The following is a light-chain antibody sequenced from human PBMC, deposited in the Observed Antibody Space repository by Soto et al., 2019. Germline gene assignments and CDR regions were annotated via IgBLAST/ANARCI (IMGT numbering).Light chain of an antibody. Sequence: QSALTQPAAVSGSPGQSITISCTRVSGDVGYYTLVSWYQQHPAKAPKLIIYEDDKRPSGVSNRFSGSKSGDTASLTISGLQSEDEATYYCCSYLGSTSVFGGGTQLTVL. CDR1: SGDVGYYTL. CDR3: CSYLGSTSV. J-gene: IGLJ7*01. V-gene: IGLV2-23*01. CDR2: EDD.